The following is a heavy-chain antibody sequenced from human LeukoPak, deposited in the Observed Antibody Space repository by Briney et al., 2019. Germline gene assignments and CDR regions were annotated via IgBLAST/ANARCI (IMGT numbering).Heavy chain of an antibody. V-gene: IGHV4-59*08. CDR3: ARHFTYYYDSSGYPRDIFDI. J-gene: IGHJ3*02. CDR2: IYSSGTT. CDR1: GASMSGYY. Sequence: SETLSLTCSVSGASMSGYYWSWIRQSPGKGLVWIGYIYSSGTTNYNPSLKSRVTMSVDLSRNQFSLLLNSVTAADTALYYCARHFTYYYDSSGYPRDIFDIWGQGTMVTVSS. D-gene: IGHD3-22*01.